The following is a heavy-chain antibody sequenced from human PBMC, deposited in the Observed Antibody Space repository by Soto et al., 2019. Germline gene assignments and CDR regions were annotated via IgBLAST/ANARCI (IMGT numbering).Heavy chain of an antibody. V-gene: IGHV1-69*01. Sequence: QVQLVQSGAEVKKPGSSVKVSCKASGGTFSSYAISWVRQAPGQGLEWMGGIIPIFGTANYAQKFQGRVTITADESPSTAYMELISLRSEDTAVYYCALSTKVLRFLEWFYWGQGTLVTVSS. CDR2: IIPIFGTA. CDR1: GGTFSSYA. J-gene: IGHJ4*02. CDR3: ALSTKVLRFLEWFY. D-gene: IGHD3-3*01.